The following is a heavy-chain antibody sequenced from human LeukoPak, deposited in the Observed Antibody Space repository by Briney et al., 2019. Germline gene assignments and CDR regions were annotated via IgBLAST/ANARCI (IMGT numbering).Heavy chain of an antibody. J-gene: IGHJ4*02. V-gene: IGHV3-30*18. D-gene: IGHD1-26*01. CDR3: AKDAAGALDY. CDR2: ISYDGSNK. Sequence: LEWVAVISYDGSNKYYADSVKGRFTISRDNSKNTLYLQMNSLRAEDTAVYYCAKDAAGALDYWGQGTLVTVSS.